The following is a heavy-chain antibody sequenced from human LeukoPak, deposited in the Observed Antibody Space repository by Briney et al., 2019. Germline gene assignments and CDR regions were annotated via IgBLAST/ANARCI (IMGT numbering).Heavy chain of an antibody. D-gene: IGHD6-19*01. Sequence: SETLSLTCTVSGGSISSSPYYWGWIRQPPGEGLEWIGEINHSGSTNYNPSLKSRVTISVDTSKNQFSLKLSSVTAADTAVYYCARLVSSGWYNVPRMPGYYYYYMDVWGKGTTVTISS. V-gene: IGHV4-39*07. J-gene: IGHJ6*03. CDR1: GGSISSSPYY. CDR3: ARLVSSGWYNVPRMPGYYYYYMDV. CDR2: INHSGST.